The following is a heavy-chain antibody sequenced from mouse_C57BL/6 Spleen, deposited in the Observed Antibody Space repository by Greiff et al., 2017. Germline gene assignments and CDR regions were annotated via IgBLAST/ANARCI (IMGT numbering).Heavy chain of an antibody. D-gene: IGHD1-1*01. J-gene: IGHJ3*01. CDR3: ARYYGSSQIPWFAY. CDR2: IDPSDSYT. Sequence: QVQLQQPGAELVMPGASVKLSCKASGYTFTSYWMHWVKQRPGQGLEWIGEIDPSDSYTNYNQKFKGKSTLTVDKSSSTAYMQLSSLTSEDSAVYYCARYYGSSQIPWFAYWGQGTLVTVSA. CDR1: GYTFTSYW. V-gene: IGHV1-69*01.